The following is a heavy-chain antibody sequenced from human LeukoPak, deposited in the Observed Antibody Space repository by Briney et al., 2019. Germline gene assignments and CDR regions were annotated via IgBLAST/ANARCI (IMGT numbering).Heavy chain of an antibody. CDR1: GGSFSGYY. Sequence: IPSETLSLTCAVYGGSFSGYYWSWIRQPPGKGLEWIGEINHSGSTNYNPSLKSRVTISVDTSKNQFSLKLSSVTAADTAVYYCARGANWNVWGQGTLVTVSS. J-gene: IGHJ1*01. D-gene: IGHD1-1*01. CDR2: INHSGST. V-gene: IGHV4-34*01. CDR3: ARGANWNV.